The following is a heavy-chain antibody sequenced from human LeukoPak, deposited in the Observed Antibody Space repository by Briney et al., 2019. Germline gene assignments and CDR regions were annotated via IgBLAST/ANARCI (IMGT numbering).Heavy chain of an antibody. CDR3: ARETLSRTGYCSGGSCGEYY. D-gene: IGHD2-15*01. CDR1: GYTFTGYY. CDR2: INPNSGGT. V-gene: IGHV1-2*02. J-gene: IGHJ4*02. Sequence: GASVKVSCKASGYTFTGYYMHWVRQAPGQGLEWMGWINPNSGGTNYAQKFQGRVTMTRDTSISTAYMELSRLRSDDTAVYYCARETLSRTGYCSGGSCGEYYWGQGTLVTVSS.